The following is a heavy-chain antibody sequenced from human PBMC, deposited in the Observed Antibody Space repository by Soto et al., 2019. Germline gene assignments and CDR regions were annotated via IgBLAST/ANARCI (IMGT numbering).Heavy chain of an antibody. Sequence: PSQTLSLTITVSGRSISSSSYHWLCIRPPPGKGLEWIGSIYYSGSTYYNPSLKSRVTISVDTSKNQFSLKLSSVTAADTAVYYCARHSPPFLYGSGPWDVWGQGTTVT. D-gene: IGHD3-10*01. J-gene: IGHJ6*02. CDR3: ARHSPPFLYGSGPWDV. V-gene: IGHV4-39*01. CDR2: IYYSGST. CDR1: GRSISSSSYH.